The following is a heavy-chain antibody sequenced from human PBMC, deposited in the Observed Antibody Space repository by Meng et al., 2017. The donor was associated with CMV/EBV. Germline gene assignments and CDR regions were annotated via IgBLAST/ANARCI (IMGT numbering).Heavy chain of an antibody. Sequence: VSCKASGGTCSSYAISWVRQAAGQGLEWMGGIIPIFGTANYAQKFHGRVTITTDESTSTAYMELSSLRSEDTAVYYCARGESSEFDYWGQGTLVTVSS. V-gene: IGHV1-69*05. D-gene: IGHD6-25*01. CDR1: GGTCSSYA. CDR2: IIPIFGTA. J-gene: IGHJ4*02. CDR3: ARGESSEFDY.